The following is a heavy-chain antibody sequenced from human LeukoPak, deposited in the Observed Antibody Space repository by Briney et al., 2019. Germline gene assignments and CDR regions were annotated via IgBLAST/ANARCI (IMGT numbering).Heavy chain of an antibody. Sequence: SETLSLTWTVSGGSISSSGYYWGWIRQPPGKGLEWIASIYYSGSTYYNPSLKSRVTISVDTSKNQLSLKLSSLTAADTAVYYCARHEYSGSYYGLSWFDPWGQGTLVTVSS. CDR1: GGSISSSGYY. V-gene: IGHV4-39*01. CDR3: ARHEYSGSYYGLSWFDP. D-gene: IGHD1-26*01. J-gene: IGHJ5*02. CDR2: IYYSGST.